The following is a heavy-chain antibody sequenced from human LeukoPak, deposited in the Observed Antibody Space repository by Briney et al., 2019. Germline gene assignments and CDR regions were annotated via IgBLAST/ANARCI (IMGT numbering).Heavy chain of an antibody. CDR1: GFTFSSYW. V-gene: IGHV3-7*01. Sequence: GGSLRLSCAASGFTFSSYWMSWVRQAPGKGLEWVANIKQDGSEKYYVDSVKGRFTISRDNAKNSLYLQMNSLRAEDTAVYYCARGVAWYDSSGYIITYGYWGQGTLVTVSS. J-gene: IGHJ4*02. CDR2: IKQDGSEK. D-gene: IGHD3-22*01. CDR3: ARGVAWYDSSGYIITYGY.